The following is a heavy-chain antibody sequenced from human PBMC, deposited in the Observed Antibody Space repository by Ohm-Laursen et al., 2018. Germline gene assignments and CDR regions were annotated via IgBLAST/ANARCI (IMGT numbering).Heavy chain of an antibody. V-gene: IGHV4-59*08. J-gene: IGHJ4*02. CDR3: ARHLVGVDPHSGYVDY. CDR2: IYYSGST. D-gene: IGHD1-26*01. CDR1: GGSISSYY. Sequence: SRTLSLTCTVSGGSISSYYWSWIRQPPGKGLEWIGYIYYSGSTNYNPSLKSRVTISVDTSKNQFSLKLSSVTAADTAVYYCARHLVGVDPHSGYVDYWGQGTLVTVSS.